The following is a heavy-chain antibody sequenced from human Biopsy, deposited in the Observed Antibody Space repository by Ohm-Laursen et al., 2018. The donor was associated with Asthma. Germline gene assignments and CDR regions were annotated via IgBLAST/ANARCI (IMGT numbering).Heavy chain of an antibody. J-gene: IGHJ4*02. CDR1: GGSINNFY. D-gene: IGHD2-21*02. CDR2: VYYSGST. Sequence: TLSLTCTVSGGSINNFYWSWIRQPPGKGLESIGHVYYSGSTNYNPSLKSRVTISVDTSKNQFSLQLTSVTAADTAVYYCARGVDRVTGLLDHFDSWGQGTLVTVSS. CDR3: ARGVDRVTGLLDHFDS. V-gene: IGHV4-59*01.